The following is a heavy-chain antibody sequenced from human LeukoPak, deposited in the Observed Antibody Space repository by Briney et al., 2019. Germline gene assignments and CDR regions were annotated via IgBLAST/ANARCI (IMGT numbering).Heavy chain of an antibody. D-gene: IGHD3-9*01. CDR1: GYTFTYYY. J-gene: IGHJ5*02. Sequence: ASVTVSFKSSGYTFTYYYIHWLRQAPAQGLEWMGWINLNSGDTYYAQNFQDRVTMTGDTSISTAYLELSSLRSDDTAVFYCARSYFDVLTNYYMWLAPWGQGTLVTVSS. CDR2: INLNSGDT. V-gene: IGHV1-2*02. CDR3: ARSYFDVLTNYYMWLAP.